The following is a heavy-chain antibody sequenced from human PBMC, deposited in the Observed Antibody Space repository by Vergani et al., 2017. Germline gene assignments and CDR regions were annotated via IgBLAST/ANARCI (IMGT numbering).Heavy chain of an antibody. V-gene: IGHV4-61*02. CDR2: IHTSGST. D-gene: IGHD2-15*01. CDR1: GGSINSHNYY. Sequence: QVQLQESGPGLVKPSQTLSLTCTVSGGSINSHNYYWSWIRQPAGKGLEWIGRIHTSGSTNYNPSLKSRVTMSEDTSKNQFSLNLTSVTAADTAVYFCAIGSCLGGSCYKPLFYYWGQGILVTVSS. J-gene: IGHJ4*02. CDR3: AIGSCLGGSCYKPLFYY.